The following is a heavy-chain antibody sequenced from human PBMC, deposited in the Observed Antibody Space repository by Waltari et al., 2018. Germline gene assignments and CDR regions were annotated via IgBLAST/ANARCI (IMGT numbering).Heavy chain of an antibody. CDR3: AKMIAVAGTRDY. D-gene: IGHD6-19*01. CDR1: GFTFSSYA. CDR2: ISGSGGST. J-gene: IGHJ4*02. V-gene: IGHV3-23*01. Sequence: EVQLLESGGGLVQPGGSLRLSCAASGFTFSSYAMSWVRQAPGKGLEWVSAISGSGGSTYDADSVKGRFTISRDNSKNTLYLQMNSLRAEDTAVYYCAKMIAVAGTRDYWGQGTLVTVSS.